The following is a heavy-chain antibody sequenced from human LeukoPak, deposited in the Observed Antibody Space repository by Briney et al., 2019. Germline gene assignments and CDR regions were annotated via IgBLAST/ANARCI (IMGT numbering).Heavy chain of an antibody. V-gene: IGHV3-11*01. J-gene: IGHJ4*02. Sequence: KAGGSLRLSCAASTFTFSDYYMTWIRQAPGKGLEWVSYISSSGSTIYYADSVKGRFTISRDNAKNSLYLQMNSLRAEDTAVYYCARGDTDYGDYYFDYWGQGTLVTVSS. D-gene: IGHD4-17*01. CDR1: TFTFSDYY. CDR2: ISSSGSTI. CDR3: ARGDTDYGDYYFDY.